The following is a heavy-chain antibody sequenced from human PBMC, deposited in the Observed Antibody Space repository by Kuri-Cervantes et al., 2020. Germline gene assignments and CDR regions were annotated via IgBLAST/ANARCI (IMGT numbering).Heavy chain of an antibody. V-gene: IGHV1-18*01. CDR1: GYTFTSYG. Sequence: ASVKVSCKASGYTFTSYGISWVRQATGQGLEWMGWISAYNGNTNYAQKLQGRVTMTTDTSTSTAYMELRSLRSDDTAVYYCARDYGVYSSGRIDYWGQGTLVTVSS. CDR2: ISAYNGNT. CDR3: ARDYGVYSSGRIDY. J-gene: IGHJ4*02. D-gene: IGHD6-19*01.